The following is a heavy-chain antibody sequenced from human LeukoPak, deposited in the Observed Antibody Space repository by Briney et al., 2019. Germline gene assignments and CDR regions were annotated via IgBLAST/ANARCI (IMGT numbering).Heavy chain of an antibody. D-gene: IGHD2-15*01. V-gene: IGHV3-21*01. Sequence: GGSLRLSCAASGFTFSSYSMNWVRQAPGKGLEWVSSISSSSYIYYADSVKGRFTISRDNAKNSLYLQMNSLRAEDTAVYYCARFCSGGSCYSLRDYWGQGILVTVSS. CDR3: ARFCSGGSCYSLRDY. J-gene: IGHJ4*02. CDR1: GFTFSSYS. CDR2: ISSSSYI.